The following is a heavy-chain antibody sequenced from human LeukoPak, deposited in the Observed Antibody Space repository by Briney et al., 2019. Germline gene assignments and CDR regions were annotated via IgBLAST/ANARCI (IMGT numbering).Heavy chain of an antibody. CDR1: GFTVSNAW. J-gene: IGHJ1*01. CDR3: ATGRCYYDIMTGACPEYFQH. CDR2: IKSKTDGGTT. Sequence: GGSLRLSCAASGFTVSNAWMSWVRQAPGQGLEWVGRIKSKTDGGTTDYAAPVKGRFTISRDDSKNTLYLQMNSLKTEDTAVYCCATGRCYYDIMTGACPEYFQHWGQGTLVTVSS. D-gene: IGHD3-9*01. V-gene: IGHV3-15*01.